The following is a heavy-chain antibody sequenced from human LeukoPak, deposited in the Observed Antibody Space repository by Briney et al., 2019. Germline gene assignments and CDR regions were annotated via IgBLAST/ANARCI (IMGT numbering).Heavy chain of an antibody. Sequence: GGSLRLSCVASGFNFDNYAMHWVRQPLGKGLEWVAVISHDERTKYYADSMKGRFTISRDNSKNTLYLQMNSLRAEDTAVYYCARDFGAIRFLEWLYSNYFDYWGQGTLVTVSS. CDR3: ARDFGAIRFLEWLYSNYFDY. D-gene: IGHD3-3*01. CDR1: GFNFDNYA. J-gene: IGHJ4*02. V-gene: IGHV3-30*04. CDR2: ISHDERTK.